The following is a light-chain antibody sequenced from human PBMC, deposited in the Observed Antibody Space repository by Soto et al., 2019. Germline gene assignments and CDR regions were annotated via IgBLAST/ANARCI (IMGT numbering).Light chain of an antibody. CDR2: GAS. CDR1: QSVSSSY. J-gene: IGKJ2*01. V-gene: IGKV3-20*01. Sequence: EIVLTQSPGTLSLSPGERATLSCRASQSVSSSYLAWYQHKPGQAPRLLIYGASSRATGIPDRFSGSGSGTDFTLTISRLKPEYFAVYCCQHYGSSAYTFGQGTELEIK. CDR3: QHYGSSAYT.